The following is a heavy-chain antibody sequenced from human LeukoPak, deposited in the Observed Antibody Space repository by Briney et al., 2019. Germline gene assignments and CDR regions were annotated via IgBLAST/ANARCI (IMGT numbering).Heavy chain of an antibody. D-gene: IGHD1-7*01. Sequence: ASVKVSCKASGYTFTNYGISWVRQAPGQGLEWMGWISVYNGNTNYTQKLQGRVTLTTDTSTTTAYMDLRSLRSDDTAAYYCARARGHWNYDFWGQGTLVTVSS. J-gene: IGHJ4*02. CDR2: ISVYNGNT. V-gene: IGHV1-18*01. CDR3: ARARGHWNYDF. CDR1: GYTFTNYG.